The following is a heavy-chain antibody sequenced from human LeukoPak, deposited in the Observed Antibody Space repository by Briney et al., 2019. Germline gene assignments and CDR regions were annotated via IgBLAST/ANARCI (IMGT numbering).Heavy chain of an antibody. D-gene: IGHD6-19*01. V-gene: IGHV3-23*01. J-gene: IGHJ4*02. CDR2: ISGSGGST. Sequence: PGGSLRLSCAASGFPFSSYAMSWVRQAPGKGLEWVSSISGSGGSTYYADSVKGRFTISRDNSKNTLYLQMHSLRAEDTAIYYCATPISVPDSGFDYWGQGTLVTVSS. CDR1: GFPFSSYA. CDR3: ATPISVPDSGFDY.